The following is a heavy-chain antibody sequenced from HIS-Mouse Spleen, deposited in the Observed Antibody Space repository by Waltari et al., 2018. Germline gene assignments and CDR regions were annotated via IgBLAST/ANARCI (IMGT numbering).Heavy chain of an antibody. D-gene: IGHD6-13*01. CDR2: IYYSGST. J-gene: IGHJ2*01. CDR1: GGSISSSSYS. CDR3: AREIPYSSSWYDWYFDL. Sequence: QLQLQESGPGLVKPSETLSITCTVSGGSISSSSYSWGWIRQPPGKGLEWIGSIYYSGSTSYNPSLKSRVTISVDTSKNQFSLKLSSVTAADTAVYYCAREIPYSSSWYDWYFDLWGRGTLVTVSS. V-gene: IGHV4-39*07.